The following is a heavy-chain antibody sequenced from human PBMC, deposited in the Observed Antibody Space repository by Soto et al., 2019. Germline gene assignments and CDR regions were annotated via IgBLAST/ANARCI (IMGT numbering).Heavy chain of an antibody. V-gene: IGHV3-74*01. J-gene: IGHJ4*02. CDR3: ARDSRPGLVDY. Sequence: EGSLILSCAASGFTFSSYWMHWVRQAPGKGLVWVSRINSDGSSTSYADSVKGRFTISRDNAKNTLYLQMNSLRAEDTAVYYCARDSRPGLVDYWGQGTLVTVSS. CDR1: GFTFSSYW. CDR2: INSDGSST.